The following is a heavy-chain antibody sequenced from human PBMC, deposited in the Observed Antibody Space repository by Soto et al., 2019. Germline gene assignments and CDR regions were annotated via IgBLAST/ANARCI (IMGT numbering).Heavy chain of an antibody. CDR3: ARGRGGYFDL. CDR2: IYYSGST. V-gene: IGHV4-59*01. J-gene: IGHJ2*01. CDR1: GVSISSYY. Sequence: QVQLQESGPGLVKPSETLSLTCTVSGVSISSYYWSWIRQPPGKGLEWIGYIYYSGSTNYNPSLKRRVTISVDTSKNQFSLKLSSVTAADTAVYSCARGRGGYFDLWGRGTLVTVSS.